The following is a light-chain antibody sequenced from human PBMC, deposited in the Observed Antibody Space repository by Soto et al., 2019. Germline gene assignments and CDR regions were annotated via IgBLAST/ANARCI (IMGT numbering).Light chain of an antibody. Sequence: EIVMTQSPATLSVSPGERATLSCRASQSVYNNLAWYQQKPGQAPRLLIYGASTRATGIPARFSGSGSGTEFTLTISRLEPGDFAVYYCQHFGGTTFTFGQGTRLEIK. J-gene: IGKJ5*01. CDR3: QHFGGTTFT. CDR2: GAS. V-gene: IGKV3-15*01. CDR1: QSVYNN.